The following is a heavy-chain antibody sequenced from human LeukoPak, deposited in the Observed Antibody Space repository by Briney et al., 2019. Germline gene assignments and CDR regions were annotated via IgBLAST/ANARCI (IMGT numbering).Heavy chain of an antibody. Sequence: SVKVSCKASGGTFSSYAISWVRQAPGQGLEWMGGIIPIFGTANYAQKFQGRVTMTEDTSTDTAYMELSSLRSEDTAVYYCATDRGYYYMDVWGKGTTVTISS. CDR1: GGTFSSYA. J-gene: IGHJ6*03. D-gene: IGHD3-10*01. CDR2: IIPIFGTA. V-gene: IGHV1-69*06. CDR3: ATDRGYYYMDV.